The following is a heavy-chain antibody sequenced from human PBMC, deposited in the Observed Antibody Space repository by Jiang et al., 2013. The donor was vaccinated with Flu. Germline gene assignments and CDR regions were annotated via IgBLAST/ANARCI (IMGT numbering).Heavy chain of an antibody. V-gene: IGHV1-18*01. CDR3: ARDGYYDSSGYYQAFDY. J-gene: IGHJ4*02. D-gene: IGHD3-22*01. CDR2: ISAYNGNT. Sequence: SGAEVKKPGSSVKVSCKASGGTFSSYGISWVRQAPGQGLEWMGWISAYNGNTNYAQKLQGRVTMTTDTSTSTAYMELRSLRSDDTAVYYCARDGYYDSSGYYQAFDYWGQGTLVTVSS. CDR1: GGTFSSYG.